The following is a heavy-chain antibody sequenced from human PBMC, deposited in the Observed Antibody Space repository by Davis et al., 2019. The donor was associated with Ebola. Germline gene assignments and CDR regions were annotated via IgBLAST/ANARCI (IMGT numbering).Heavy chain of an antibody. CDR1: GFTFSGSA. D-gene: IGHD2-2*01. CDR2: IRSKANSYAT. V-gene: IGHV3-73*01. Sequence: GESLKISCAASGFTFSGSAMPWVRQASGKGLEWVGRIRSKANSYATAYAASVKGRFTISRDDSKNTAYLQMNSLKTEDTAVYYCSGTSSSGDVWGQGTTVTVSS. CDR3: SGTSSSGDV. J-gene: IGHJ6*02.